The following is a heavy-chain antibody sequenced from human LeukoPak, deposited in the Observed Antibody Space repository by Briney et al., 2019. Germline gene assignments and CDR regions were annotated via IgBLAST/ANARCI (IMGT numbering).Heavy chain of an antibody. CDR1: GDSLTSNC. CDR2: VFHSGTT. Sequence: PSETLSLTCNVSGDSLTSNCWSWIRQTPGKGLEWIGYVFHSGTTNYSPSLKSRVTISLDTSKKQIYLRLASVTAADTALYYCARRMATVTDAFDIWGRGTMVSVSS. D-gene: IGHD5-24*01. V-gene: IGHV4-59*08. CDR3: ARRMATVTDAFDI. J-gene: IGHJ3*02.